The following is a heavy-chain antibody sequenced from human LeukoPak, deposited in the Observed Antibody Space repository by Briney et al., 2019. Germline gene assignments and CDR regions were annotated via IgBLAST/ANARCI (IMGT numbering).Heavy chain of an antibody. CDR1: GYAIGSSHY. CDR3: ARVVSQAAPDWYMDV. D-gene: IGHD2-21*01. Sequence: SETLSLTCDVSGYAIGSSHYWGWIRQPPGRGLQRIGHVNFHGTSAYNASLRGRVTISIEASKNRFSLRLTSVTGADAAIYYCARVVSQAAPDWYMDVWGGGTVVIVSS. CDR2: VNFHGTS. V-gene: IGHV4-38-2*01. J-gene: IGHJ2*01.